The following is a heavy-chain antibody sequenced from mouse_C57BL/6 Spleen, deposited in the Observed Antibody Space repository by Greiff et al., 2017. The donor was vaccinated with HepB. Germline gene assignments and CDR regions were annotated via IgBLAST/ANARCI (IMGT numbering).Heavy chain of an antibody. Sequence: VQLQQSGAELVMPGASVKLSCKASGYTFTSYWMHWVKQRPGQGLEWIGEIDPSDSYTNYNQKFKGKSTLTVDKSSSTAYMQLSSLTSEDSAVYYCARGIYDGYFDYWGQGTTLTVSS. D-gene: IGHD2-3*01. CDR2: IDPSDSYT. J-gene: IGHJ2*01. CDR3: ARGIYDGYFDY. CDR1: GYTFTSYW. V-gene: IGHV1-69*01.